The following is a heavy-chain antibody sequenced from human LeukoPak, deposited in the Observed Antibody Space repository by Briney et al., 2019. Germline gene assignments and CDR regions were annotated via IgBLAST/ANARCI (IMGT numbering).Heavy chain of an antibody. CDR2: INPSGGST. V-gene: IGHV1-46*01. J-gene: IGHJ2*01. CDR3: VRGASSIAALNPFWYFDL. D-gene: IGHD6-6*01. Sequence: ASVKVSCKASGYTFTSYYMHWVRQGPGQGLEWMGIINPSGGSTSYAQKFQDRVTITRDTSTNTVYMELSSLRSEDTAVFYCVRGASSIAALNPFWYFDLWGRGTLVTVSS. CDR1: GYTFTSYY.